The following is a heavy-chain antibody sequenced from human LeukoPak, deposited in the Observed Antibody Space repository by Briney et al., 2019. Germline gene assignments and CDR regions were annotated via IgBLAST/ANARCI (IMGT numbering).Heavy chain of an antibody. D-gene: IGHD2-8*02. V-gene: IGHV5-51*01. CDR3: ARRGFGGVRDWFDP. CDR2: IYPGDSDT. J-gene: IGHJ5*02. CDR1: GYKFTSYW. Sequence: PGESLKISCQGSGYKFTSYWIAWVRQMPGKGPEWMGIIYPGDSDTRYSPSFQGQVTISADKSNSTAYLQWSSLKASDTAMYYCARRGFGGVRDWFDPWGQGTRVIVSS.